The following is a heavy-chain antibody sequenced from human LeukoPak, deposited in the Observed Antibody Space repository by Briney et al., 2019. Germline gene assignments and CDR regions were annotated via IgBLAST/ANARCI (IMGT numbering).Heavy chain of an antibody. Sequence: PGGSLRLSCAASGVTFTNAWMYWVRQAPGKGLEWVGRIKSKTDGGTSDYAAPVTGRCTIARDDSKSTLYLGMNSLKTEDTGVYYCSTLWYGAWGQGTLVTVSS. CDR3: STLWYGA. CDR1: GVTFTNAW. J-gene: IGHJ5*02. CDR2: IKSKTDGGTS. D-gene: IGHD3-10*01. V-gene: IGHV3-15*01.